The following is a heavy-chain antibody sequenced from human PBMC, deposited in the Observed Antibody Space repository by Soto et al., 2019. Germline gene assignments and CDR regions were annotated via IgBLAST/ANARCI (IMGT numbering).Heavy chain of an antibody. CDR2: ISAYNGKT. CDR1: GYTFTDCG. CDR3: ARVLGQWLVSYYFDY. D-gene: IGHD6-19*01. Sequence: VASVKVSCKASGYTFTDCGIIWVRQAPGQGLEWVGWISAYNGKTNYAQNLQGRVTMTTDTSTSTAYMELRSLRSDDTAVYYCARVLGQWLVSYYFDYWGQGTLVTVSS. J-gene: IGHJ4*02. V-gene: IGHV1-18*01.